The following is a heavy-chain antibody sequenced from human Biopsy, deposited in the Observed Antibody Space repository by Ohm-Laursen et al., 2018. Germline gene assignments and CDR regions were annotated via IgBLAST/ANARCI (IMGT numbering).Heavy chain of an antibody. CDR1: GFTFNRSA. Sequence: ASVKVSCKASGFTFNRSAMQWVRQARGQRLEWIGWIVVGGGNTNYAQKFQERVTITRDMSTSTAYMELGSLRSEDTAVYYCASRPNCGGDCSSGFDYWGQGTLVTVSS. D-gene: IGHD2-21*02. J-gene: IGHJ4*02. CDR2: IVVGGGNT. CDR3: ASRPNCGGDCSSGFDY. V-gene: IGHV1-58*02.